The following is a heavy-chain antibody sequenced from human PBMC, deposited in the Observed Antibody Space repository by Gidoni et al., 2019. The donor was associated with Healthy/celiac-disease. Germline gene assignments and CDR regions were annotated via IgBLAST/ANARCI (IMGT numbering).Heavy chain of an antibody. J-gene: IGHJ6*02. Sequence: QVQLVESGGGVVQPGRSLRLSCAASGFTFSSYAMHWVRQAPGKGLEWVAVISYDVSNKYYADSVKGRFTISRDNSKNTLYLQMNSLRAEDTAVYYCARDLDGDYYYGMDVWGQGTTVTVSS. D-gene: IGHD4-17*01. V-gene: IGHV3-30-3*01. CDR2: ISYDVSNK. CDR3: ARDLDGDYYYGMDV. CDR1: GFTFSSYA.